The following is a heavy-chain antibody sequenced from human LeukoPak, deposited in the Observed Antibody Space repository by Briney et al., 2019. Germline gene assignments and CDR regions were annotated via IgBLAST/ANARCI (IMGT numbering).Heavy chain of an antibody. Sequence: PSETQSLTCTVSGGSISSYYWSWIRQPPGKGLEWIGYIYYSGSTNYNPSLKSRVTISVDTSKNQFSLKLSSVTAADTAVYYCARDLIAVAGARSYYYGMDVWGQGTTVTVSS. CDR1: GGSISSYY. J-gene: IGHJ6*02. CDR3: ARDLIAVAGARSYYYGMDV. V-gene: IGHV4-59*01. D-gene: IGHD6-19*01. CDR2: IYYSGST.